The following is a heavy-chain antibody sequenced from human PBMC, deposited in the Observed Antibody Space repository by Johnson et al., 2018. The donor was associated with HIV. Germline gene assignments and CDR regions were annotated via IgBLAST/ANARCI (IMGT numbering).Heavy chain of an antibody. CDR1: GFTFEDYG. Sequence: VQLVESGGSVVRPGGSLRISCEASGFTFEDYGMSWVRQGPGKGLEWNSGSKWHGGRTGYAVSVKGRFTISRDNAKTSLSLQMNSLRAEDTALYYCARETSYYDSSGHVVGDAFDVWGQGTRVTVSS. D-gene: IGHD3-22*01. CDR2: SKWHGGRT. J-gene: IGHJ3*01. CDR3: ARETSYYDSSGHVVGDAFDV. V-gene: IGHV3-20*04.